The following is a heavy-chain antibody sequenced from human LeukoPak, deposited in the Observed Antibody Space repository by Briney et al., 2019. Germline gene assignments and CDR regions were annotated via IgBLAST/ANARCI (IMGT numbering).Heavy chain of an antibody. J-gene: IGHJ4*02. CDR3: ARDSSSGQYYFDY. V-gene: IGHV1-69*04. D-gene: IGHD6-19*01. Sequence: SVKVSCKASGGTFSSYAISWVRQAPGQGLEWMGRIIPILGIANYAQKLQGRVTMTTDTSTSTAYMELRSLRSDDTAVYYCARDSSSGQYYFDYWGQGTLVTVSS. CDR2: IIPILGIA. CDR1: GGTFSSYA.